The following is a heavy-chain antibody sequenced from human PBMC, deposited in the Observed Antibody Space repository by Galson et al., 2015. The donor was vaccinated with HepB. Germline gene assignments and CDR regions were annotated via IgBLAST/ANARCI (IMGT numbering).Heavy chain of an antibody. D-gene: IGHD5-12*01. J-gene: IGHJ6*03. CDR1: GFTFSSYG. CDR2: IWYDGSNK. Sequence: SLRLSCAASGFTFSSYGMHWVRQAPGKGLEWVAVIWYDGSNKYYADSVKGRFTISRDNSKNTLYLQMNSLRAEDTAVYYCARDARTSSGYDIYYYYYYYMDVWGKGTTVTVSS. CDR3: ARDARTSSGYDIYYYYYYYMDV. V-gene: IGHV3-33*01.